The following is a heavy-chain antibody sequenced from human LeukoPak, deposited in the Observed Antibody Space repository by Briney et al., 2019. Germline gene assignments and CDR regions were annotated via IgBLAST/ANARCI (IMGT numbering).Heavy chain of an antibody. D-gene: IGHD2/OR15-2a*01. CDR3: ARGNIPEDY. V-gene: IGHV1-69*05. J-gene: IGHJ4*02. CDR2: IIPIFGTA. CDR1: GGTFSSYA. Sequence: ASVKVSCKASGGTFSSYAISWVRQAPGQGLEWMGGIIPIFGTANYAQKLQGRVTMTTDTSTSTAYMELRSLRSDDTAVYYCARGNIPEDYWGQGTLVTVSS.